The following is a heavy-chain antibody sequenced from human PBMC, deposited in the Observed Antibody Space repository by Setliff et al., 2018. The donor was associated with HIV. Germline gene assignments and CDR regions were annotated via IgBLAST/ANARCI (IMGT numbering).Heavy chain of an antibody. CDR1: GYSLTSGYY. J-gene: IGHJ5*01. V-gene: IGHV4-38-2*02. Sequence: PSETLSLTCGVSGYSLTSGYYWGWIRQPPGKGLEWIGSIHDSGRTYYNPSLKSRVTISVDTSKNQFSLKLSSVTAADTAVYFCAREVHGQPLGSWGQGILVTVSS. CDR3: AREVHGQPLGS. CDR2: IHDSGRT. D-gene: IGHD6-13*01.